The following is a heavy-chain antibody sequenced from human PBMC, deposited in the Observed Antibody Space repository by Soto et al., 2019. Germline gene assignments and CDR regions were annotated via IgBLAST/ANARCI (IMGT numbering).Heavy chain of an antibody. D-gene: IGHD6-6*01. CDR3: ARLVGYSSSSKGVNY. V-gene: IGHV1-3*01. J-gene: IGHJ4*02. CDR1: GYTFTSYA. CDR2: INAGNGNT. Sequence: ASVKVSCKASGYTFTSYAMHWVRQAPGQRLEWMGWINAGNGNTKYSQKFQGRVTITRDTSASTAYMELSSLRSEDTAVYYCARLVGYSSSSKGVNYWGQGTLVTVSS.